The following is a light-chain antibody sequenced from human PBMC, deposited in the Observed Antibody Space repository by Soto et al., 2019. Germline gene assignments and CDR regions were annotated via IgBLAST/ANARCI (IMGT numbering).Light chain of an antibody. CDR2: VNSDGSH. CDR1: SGHSSYA. V-gene: IGLV4-69*01. J-gene: IGLJ7*01. Sequence: QPVLTQSPSASASLGASVKLTCTLSSGHSSYAIAWHQQQPEKGPRYLMKVNSDGSHSKGDGIPDRFSGSSSGAERYLTISSLQYEDEADYYCQNWGTGLQAVFGGGTPLTVL. CDR3: QNWGTGLQAV.